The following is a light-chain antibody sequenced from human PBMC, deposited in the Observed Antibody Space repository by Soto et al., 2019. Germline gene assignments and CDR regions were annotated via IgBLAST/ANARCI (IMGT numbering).Light chain of an antibody. CDR3: QQYKSYPLT. CDR2: KAS. V-gene: IGKV1-5*03. CDR1: QSISTW. Sequence: DIQMTQSPSTLSASVGDRVTITCRASQSISTWLAWFQQKPGKAPKLVIYKASSLESGVPSRFSGSGSETEFTLTISSLQPDDFATYYCQQYKSYPLTFGGGTKVEIK. J-gene: IGKJ4*01.